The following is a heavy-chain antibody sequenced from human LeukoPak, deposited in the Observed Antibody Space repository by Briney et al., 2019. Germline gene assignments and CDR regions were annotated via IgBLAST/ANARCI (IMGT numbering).Heavy chain of an antibody. J-gene: IGHJ4*02. V-gene: IGHV3-30*18. CDR3: AKGPLRGTAAAIDY. D-gene: IGHD2-2*01. CDR2: ISYDGRNK. Sequence: PGKSLRLSCAASGFTFNNYGMHWVRQAPGKGLEWVAVISYDGRNKHYPDSVKGRFTISRDISTDTLWLQTDSLRTEDTAVYYCAKGPLRGTAAAIDYWGQGTLGTVSS. CDR1: GFTFNNYG.